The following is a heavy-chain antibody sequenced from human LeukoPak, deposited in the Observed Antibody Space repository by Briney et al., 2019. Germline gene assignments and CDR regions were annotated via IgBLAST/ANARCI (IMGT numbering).Heavy chain of an antibody. CDR3: AKDNAYYDFWSGPAAY. CDR1: GFTFSSYG. Sequence: GRSLRLSCAASGFTFSSYGMHWVRQAPGKGLEWVAFIRYDGSNKYYADSVKGRFTISRDNSKNTLYLQMNSLRAEDTAVYYCAKDNAYYDFWSGPAAYWGQGTLVTVSS. J-gene: IGHJ4*02. CDR2: IRYDGSNK. V-gene: IGHV3-30*02. D-gene: IGHD3-3*01.